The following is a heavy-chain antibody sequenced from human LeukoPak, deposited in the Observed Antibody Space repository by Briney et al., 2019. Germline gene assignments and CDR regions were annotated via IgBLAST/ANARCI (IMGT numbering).Heavy chain of an antibody. CDR3: VTIPNSANFPNWFDP. Sequence: PGGSLRLSXAASGFTFSSSTMNWVCRAPGKGLEWVSSISSSSDYIYYADSVKGRFTISRDNAKNSLYLQMNSLRAEDTAVYYCVTIPNSANFPNWFDPWGQGTLVTVSS. CDR2: ISSSSDYI. D-gene: IGHD4/OR15-4a*01. J-gene: IGHJ5*02. V-gene: IGHV3-21*01. CDR1: GFTFSSST.